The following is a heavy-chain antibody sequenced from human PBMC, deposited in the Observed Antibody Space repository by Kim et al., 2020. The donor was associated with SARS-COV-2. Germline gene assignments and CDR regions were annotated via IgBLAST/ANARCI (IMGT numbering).Heavy chain of an antibody. CDR2: IIGSGDRT. D-gene: IGHD3-16*01. V-gene: IGHV3-23*01. CDR1: AFTFSNYA. Sequence: GGSLRLSCAASAFTFSNYAMSWVRQAPGKGLEWVSTIIGSGDRTYYADSVKGRFTISRDNSKNTLYLQMNSLRADDTAVYYCTKESRWGQWGCGFFDHWG. CDR3: TKESRWGQWGCGFFDH. J-gene: IGHJ4*01.